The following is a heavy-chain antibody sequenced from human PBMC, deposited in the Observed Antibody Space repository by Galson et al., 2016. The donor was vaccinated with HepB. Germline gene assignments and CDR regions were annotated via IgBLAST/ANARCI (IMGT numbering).Heavy chain of an antibody. CDR1: GFTFSNYG. V-gene: IGHV3-30*18. D-gene: IGHD3-10*01. CDR2: ISYDGSNK. Sequence: SLRLSCAASGFTFSNYGMHWVRQAPGKGLEWVAVISYDGSNKYYPDSVKGRFPISRDSSKDTLYLQLNSLRAEDTAVYYCAKSTLRRTRGVAGGSGNYVATYLYYGMDVWGQGTTVTVSS. J-gene: IGHJ6*02. CDR3: AKSTLRRTRGVAGGSGNYVATYLYYGMDV.